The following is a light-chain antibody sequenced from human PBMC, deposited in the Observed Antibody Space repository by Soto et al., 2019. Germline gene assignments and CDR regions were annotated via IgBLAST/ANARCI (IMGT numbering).Light chain of an antibody. Sequence: PGQRATLSCRASQSVRGNNLAWYQQKPGQAPRLLIYGASTRATGIPARFRGSGSGTAFTLTISRLEPADFAVYYCQQYDNSRWTFGQGTKVDIK. V-gene: IGKV3-20*01. J-gene: IGKJ1*01. CDR2: GAS. CDR3: QQYDNSRWT. CDR1: QSVRGNN.